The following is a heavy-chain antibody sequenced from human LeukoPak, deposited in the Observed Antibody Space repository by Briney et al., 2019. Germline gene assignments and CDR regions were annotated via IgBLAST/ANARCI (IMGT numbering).Heavy chain of an antibody. J-gene: IGHJ6*02. Sequence: GGSLRLSCAASGFTVSSHYMSWVRQAPGKGLEWVSYISSGGSSIYYADSVKGRFTISRDNAKNSLYLQMNSLRAEDTAVYYCARRQFYYYGMDVWGQGTTVTVSS. CDR1: GFTVSSHY. CDR2: ISSGGSSI. CDR3: ARRQFYYYGMDV. V-gene: IGHV3-11*04. D-gene: IGHD5-24*01.